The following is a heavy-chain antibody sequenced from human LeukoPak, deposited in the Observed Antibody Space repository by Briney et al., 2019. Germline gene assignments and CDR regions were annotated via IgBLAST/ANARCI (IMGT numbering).Heavy chain of an antibody. CDR2: IKSKSDGGTT. CDR1: GFTFSNAW. V-gene: IGHV3-15*01. CDR3: TTDSVDSSGYYGLVY. D-gene: IGHD3-22*01. Sequence: SGGSLRLSCAASGFTFSNAWMTWVRQAPGKGLEWVGRIKSKSDGGTTDYAAPVKGRFIISRDDSKNTLYLQMNGLKTEDTAVYYCTTDSVDSSGYYGLVYWGQGTLVTVSS. J-gene: IGHJ4*02.